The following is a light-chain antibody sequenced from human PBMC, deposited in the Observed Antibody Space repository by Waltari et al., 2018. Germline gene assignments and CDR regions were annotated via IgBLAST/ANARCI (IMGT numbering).Light chain of an antibody. CDR3: LQHSSYPYT. J-gene: IGKJ2*01. V-gene: IGKV1-17*03. Sequence: DIQMTQSPSALSASVGDSVTITCRASQGISKYLAWFQQKPGKIPKRLIYTASNLESGVPSRFSGSGSGTEFTLTITSLQPEDSATYYCLQHSSYPYTFGQGTKLEI. CDR2: TAS. CDR1: QGISKY.